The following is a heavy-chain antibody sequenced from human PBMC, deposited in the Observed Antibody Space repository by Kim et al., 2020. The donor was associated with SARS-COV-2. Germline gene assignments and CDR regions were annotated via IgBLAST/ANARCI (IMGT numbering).Heavy chain of an antibody. Sequence: GGSLRLSCAGSGFTFSSYAMNWVRQAPGKGLEWVSAISGSGDSTQYADSVKGRFIISRDNPKNLLYLHMNSLRAEDTALYYCAPIPLVGKGAPTSWGQGTLVTVSS. CDR3: APIPLVGKGAPTS. D-gene: IGHD2-15*01. CDR1: GFTFSSYA. V-gene: IGHV3-23*01. CDR2: ISGSGDST. J-gene: IGHJ4*02.